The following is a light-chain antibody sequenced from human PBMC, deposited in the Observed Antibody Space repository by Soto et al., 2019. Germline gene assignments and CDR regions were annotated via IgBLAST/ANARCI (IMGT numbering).Light chain of an antibody. CDR3: SSYTSSSTLVV. Sequence: QSVLTQPASVSGSPGQSITISCTGTNSDVGGYNYVSWYQHHPGKAPKLMIYDVSNRPSRVSNRFSGSKSGNTASLTISGLQADDEADYYCSSYTSSSTLVVFGGGTQLTVL. J-gene: IGLJ2*01. V-gene: IGLV2-14*03. CDR1: NSDVGGYNY. CDR2: DVS.